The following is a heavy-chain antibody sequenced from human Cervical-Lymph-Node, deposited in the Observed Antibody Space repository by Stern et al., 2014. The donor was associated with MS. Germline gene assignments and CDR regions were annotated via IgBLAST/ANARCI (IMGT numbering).Heavy chain of an antibody. V-gene: IGHV3-9*01. CDR2: ISWNSGTI. J-gene: IGHJ4*02. D-gene: IGHD1-14*01. CDR3: ARDITGSSAYFAY. Sequence: EVQLLESGGDLVQPGRSLRLSCAAFGFTFDDYAMHWVRQAPGKGLEWVAGISWNSGTIGYAVSVKGRFTTSRDNAYRSLYLQMNSLRPEDTALYYCARDITGSSAYFAYWGQGTLVTVSS. CDR1: GFTFDDYA.